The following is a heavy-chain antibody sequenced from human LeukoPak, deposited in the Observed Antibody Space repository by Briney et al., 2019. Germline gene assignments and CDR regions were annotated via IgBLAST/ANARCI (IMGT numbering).Heavy chain of an antibody. D-gene: IGHD3-3*01. CDR2: IKQDGSEK. J-gene: IGHJ5*02. CDR1: GFTFSSYW. CDR3: ARDGSPMYYDFWSGYYTGFDP. V-gene: IGHV3-7*01. Sequence: PGGSLRLSCAASGFTFSSYWMSWVRQAPGKGLEWVANIKQDGSEKYYVDSVKGRFTIPRDNAKNSLYLQMNSLRAEDTAVYYCARDGSPMYYDFWSGYYTGFDPWGQGTLVTVSS.